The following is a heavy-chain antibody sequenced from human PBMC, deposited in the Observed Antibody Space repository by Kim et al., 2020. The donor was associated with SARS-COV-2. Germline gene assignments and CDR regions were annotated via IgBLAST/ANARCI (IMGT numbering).Heavy chain of an antibody. J-gene: IGHJ2*01. CDR3: AASGWLQFETDYWYFDL. D-gene: IGHD5-12*01. CDR1: GFTFTSSA. V-gene: IGHV1-58*01. CDR2: IVVGSGNT. Sequence: SVKVSCKASGFTFTSSAVQWVRQARGQRLEWIGWIVVGSGNTNYAQKFQERVTITRDMSTSTAYMELSSLRSEDTAVYYCAASGWLQFETDYWYFDLWGRGTLVTVSS.